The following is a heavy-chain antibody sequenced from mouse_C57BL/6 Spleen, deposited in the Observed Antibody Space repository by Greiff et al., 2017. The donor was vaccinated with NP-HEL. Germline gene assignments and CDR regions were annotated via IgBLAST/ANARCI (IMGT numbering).Heavy chain of an antibody. V-gene: IGHV1-76*01. CDR1: GYTFTDYY. CDR2: IYPGSGNT. Sequence: QVQLQQSGAELVRPGASVKLSCKASGYTFTDYYINWVKQRLGQGLEWIARIYPGSGNTYYNEKFKGKATLTAEKSSSTAYMQLSSLTSEDSAVYFCARLEYLLGMDYWGQGTSVTVSS. J-gene: IGHJ4*01. CDR3: ARLEYLLGMDY. D-gene: IGHD5-2*01.